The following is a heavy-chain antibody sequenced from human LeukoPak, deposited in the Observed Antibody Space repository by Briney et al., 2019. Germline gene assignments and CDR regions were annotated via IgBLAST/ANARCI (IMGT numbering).Heavy chain of an antibody. CDR2: IYYSGST. Sequence: PSETLSLTCTVSGGSISSYYWSWIRQPPGKGLEWIGYIYYSGSTNYNPSLKSRVTISVDTSKNQFSLKLSSVTAADTAVYYCARFYSSSLGSWGLPQPNDAFDIWGQGTMVTVSS. CDR3: ARFYSSSLGSWGLPQPNDAFDI. CDR1: GGSISSYY. J-gene: IGHJ3*02. V-gene: IGHV4-59*12. D-gene: IGHD6-13*01.